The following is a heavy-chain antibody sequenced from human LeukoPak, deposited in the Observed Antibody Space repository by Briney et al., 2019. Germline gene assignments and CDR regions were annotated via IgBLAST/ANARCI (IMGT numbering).Heavy chain of an antibody. CDR1: GFSLSTSGVG. V-gene: IGHV2-5*01. J-gene: IGHJ4*02. CDR2: IYWNDDK. CDR3: VHRGLYYDSSGPFDY. Sequence: SGPTLVNPRQTLTLTCTFSGFSLSTSGVGVGWIRQPPGKALEWLALIYWNDDKRYSPSLKSRLTITKDTSKNQVVLTMTNMDPVDTATYYCVHRGLYYDSSGPFDYWGQGTLVTVSS. D-gene: IGHD3-22*01.